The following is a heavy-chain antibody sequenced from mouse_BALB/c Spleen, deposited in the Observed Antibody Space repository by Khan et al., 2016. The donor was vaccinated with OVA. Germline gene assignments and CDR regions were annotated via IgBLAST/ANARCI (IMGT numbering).Heavy chain of an antibody. CDR3: ARDGAYYRNDGWFAY. CDR2: INPSSGYT. V-gene: IGHV1-4*01. D-gene: IGHD2-14*01. CDR1: GYTFTSYT. Sequence: QLQQSGAELARPGASVKMSCKASGYTFTSYTIHWIKQRPGQGLEWIGYINPSSGYTNYNQKFKDKATLTADKSSTTAYMQLSSLASDDSAVYYCARDGAYYRNDGWFAYWGQGTLVTVSA. J-gene: IGHJ3*01.